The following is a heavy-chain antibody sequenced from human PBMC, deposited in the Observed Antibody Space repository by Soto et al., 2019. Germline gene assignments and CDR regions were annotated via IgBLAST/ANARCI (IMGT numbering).Heavy chain of an antibody. CDR3: ASMVRGQKGIPSPADAFDI. V-gene: IGHV3-74*01. CDR1: GFTFSSYW. Sequence: PGGSLRLYCAASGFTFSSYWMHWVRQAPGKGLVWVSRINSDGSSTSYADSVKGRFTISRDNAKNTLYLQMNSLRAEDTAVYYCASMVRGQKGIPSPADAFDIWGQGTMVTVSS. D-gene: IGHD3-10*01. J-gene: IGHJ3*02. CDR2: INSDGSST.